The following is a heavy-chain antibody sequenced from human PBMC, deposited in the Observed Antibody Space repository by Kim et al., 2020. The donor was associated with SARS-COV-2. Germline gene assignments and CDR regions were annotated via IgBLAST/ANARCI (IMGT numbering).Heavy chain of an antibody. Sequence: ASVKVSCKASGYTFTSYGISWVRQAPGQGLEWMGWISAYNGNTNYAQKLQGRVTMTTDTSTSTAYMELRSLRSDDTAVYYCAREALDYYDSSGYYYSYWGQGTLVTVSS. CDR2: ISAYNGNT. D-gene: IGHD3-22*01. CDR1: GYTFTSYG. V-gene: IGHV1-18*01. J-gene: IGHJ4*02. CDR3: AREALDYYDSSGYYYSY.